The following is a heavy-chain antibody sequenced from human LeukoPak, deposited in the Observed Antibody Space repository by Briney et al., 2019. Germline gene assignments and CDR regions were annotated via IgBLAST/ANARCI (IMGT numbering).Heavy chain of an antibody. CDR2: IRYNGSNK. CDR3: AKDSGSSTYYYGSGDDY. D-gene: IGHD3-10*01. V-gene: IGHV3-30*02. J-gene: IGHJ4*02. Sequence: GGSLRLSCAASGFTFSSYAMHWVRQAPGKGLEWVAFIRYNGSNKYYADSLRGRFTISRDNSKNTLYLQMNSLRPEDTAVYYCAKDSGSSTYYYGSGDDYWGQGTLVTVSS. CDR1: GFTFSSYA.